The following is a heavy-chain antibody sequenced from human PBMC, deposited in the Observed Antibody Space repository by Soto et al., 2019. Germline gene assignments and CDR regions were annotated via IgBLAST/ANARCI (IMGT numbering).Heavy chain of an antibody. D-gene: IGHD1-26*01. CDR1: GFTFSSYA. CDR2: ISYDGSNK. CDR3: ASGSRSPGY. V-gene: IGHV3-30-3*01. Sequence: GGSLRLSCAASGFTFSSYAMHWVRQAPGKGLEWVAVISYDGSNKYYADSVKGRFTISRDNSKNTLYLQMNSLRAEDTAVYYCASGSRSPGYWGQGTLVTAPQ. J-gene: IGHJ4*02.